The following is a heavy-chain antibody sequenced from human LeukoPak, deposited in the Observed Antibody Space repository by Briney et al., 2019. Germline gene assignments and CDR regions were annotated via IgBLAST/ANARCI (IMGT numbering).Heavy chain of an antibody. CDR1: AGSISSSDYY. CDR3: SRLTPSYYSDTSGYYPYYYMDV. J-gene: IGHJ6*03. V-gene: IGHV4-39*02. CDR2: ISYSGNT. D-gene: IGHD3-22*01. Sequence: SETLSLTCTVSAGSISSSDYYWGWIRQSPGKGLEWIGRISYSGNTYYNPSLKSRVTISVDTSKNHFSLRLSSVTAADTAVYYCSRLTPSYYSDTSGYYPYYYMDVWGEGTTVAVSS.